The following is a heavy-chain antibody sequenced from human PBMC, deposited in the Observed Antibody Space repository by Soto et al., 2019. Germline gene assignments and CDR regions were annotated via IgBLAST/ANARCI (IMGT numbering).Heavy chain of an antibody. CDR2: VNAGSGNT. CDR1: GYTFSAYT. Sequence: QAQLVQSGAEMKKPGALVKVSCKATGYTFSAYTMNWVRQAPGQRLEWMGWVNAGSGNTKYSQNFQGRVSITRDTSASTVYMELTGLTSEDTAVYYCARDTETLGPRANDALDIWGQGTMFTVSS. D-gene: IGHD3-3*02. CDR3: ARDTETLGPRANDALDI. V-gene: IGHV1-3*01. J-gene: IGHJ3*02.